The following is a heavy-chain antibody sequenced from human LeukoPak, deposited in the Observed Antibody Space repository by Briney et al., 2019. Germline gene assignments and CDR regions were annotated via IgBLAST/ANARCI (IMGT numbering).Heavy chain of an antibody. D-gene: IGHD2-15*01. Sequence: GASVKVSCTASGGTFSSYAISWVRQAPGQGLEWMGGIIPIFGTANYAQKFQGRVTITADESTSTAYMELSSLRSEDTAVYYCARDIRLSGYFDYWGQGTLVTVSS. CDR3: ARDIRLSGYFDY. V-gene: IGHV1-69*13. CDR2: IIPIFGTA. J-gene: IGHJ4*02. CDR1: GGTFSSYA.